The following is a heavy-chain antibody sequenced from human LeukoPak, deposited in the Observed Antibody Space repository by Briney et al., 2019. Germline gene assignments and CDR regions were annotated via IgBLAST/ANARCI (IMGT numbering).Heavy chain of an antibody. D-gene: IGHD1-26*01. Sequence: ASVKVSCKASGYTFTGYYMHWVRQAPGQGLEWTGWINPNNGDTKYAQKFQGRVTMTTDTSISTAYMELSRLKSDDTAVYYCARDQIMGNTSYNWFEPWGQGTQVTVSS. J-gene: IGHJ5*02. CDR3: ARDQIMGNTSYNWFEP. V-gene: IGHV1-2*02. CDR1: GYTFTGYY. CDR2: INPNNGDT.